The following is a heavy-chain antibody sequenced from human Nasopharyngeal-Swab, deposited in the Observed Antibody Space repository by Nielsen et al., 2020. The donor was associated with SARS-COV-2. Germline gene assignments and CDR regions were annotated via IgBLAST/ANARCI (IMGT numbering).Heavy chain of an antibody. CDR2: VYPGNSEI. D-gene: IGHD5-24*01. Sequence: GESLKISCMASGYSFVNHWIGWVRQKHGKGLEWMGMVYPGNSEIAYSPSFQGQITISADKSINTAYLQWNSLRASDTAMYFCARRAARDGYNYEVDPWGQGTLVTVS. CDR3: ARRAARDGYNYEVDP. CDR1: GYSFVNHW. V-gene: IGHV5-51*01. J-gene: IGHJ5*02.